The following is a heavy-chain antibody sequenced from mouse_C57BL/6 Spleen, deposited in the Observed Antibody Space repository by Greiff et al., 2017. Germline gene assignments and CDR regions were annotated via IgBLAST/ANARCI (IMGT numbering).Heavy chain of an antibody. CDR2: INPNNGGT. D-gene: IGHD3-2*02. J-gene: IGHJ4*01. CDR1: GYTFTDYN. V-gene: IGHV1-22*01. Sequence: VHVKQSGPELVKPGASVKMSCKASGYTFTDYNMHWVKQSHGKSLEWIGYINPNNGGTSYNQKFKGKATLTVNKSSSTAYMELRSLTSEDSAVYYCAKEGSLDSSGYYAMDYWGQGTSVTVSS. CDR3: AKEGSLDSSGYYAMDY.